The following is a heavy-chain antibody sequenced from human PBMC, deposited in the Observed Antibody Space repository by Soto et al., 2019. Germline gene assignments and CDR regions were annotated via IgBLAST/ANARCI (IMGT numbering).Heavy chain of an antibody. CDR1: GFTVSSNY. CDR3: ARLALGP. V-gene: IGHV3-53*01. Sequence: EVQLVESGGGLIQPGGSLRLSCAASGFTVSSNYMTWVRQAPGKGLEWVPVIHTGGSTYHADSVKGRFTISRDNSKNMLYLQMNSLRAEATAMYYCARLALGPWGQGTMVTVSS. D-gene: IGHD3-16*01. J-gene: IGHJ5*02. CDR2: IHTGGST.